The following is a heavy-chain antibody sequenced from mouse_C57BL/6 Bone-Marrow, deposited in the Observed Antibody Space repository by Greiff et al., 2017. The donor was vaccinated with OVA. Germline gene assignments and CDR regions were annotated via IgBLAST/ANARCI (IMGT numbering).Heavy chain of an antibody. CDR1: GYTFTSYW. CDR2: IDPSDSET. CDR3: ARLYDYDLGYWYFEV. D-gene: IGHD2-4*01. J-gene: IGHJ1*03. V-gene: IGHV1-52*01. Sequence: VQLQQPGAELVRPGSSVKLSCKASGYTFTSYWMHWVKQRPIQGLEWIGNIDPSDSETHYNQKFKDKATLTVDKSSSTAYMQLSSLTSEDSAVYYCARLYDYDLGYWYFEVWGTGTTVTVSS.